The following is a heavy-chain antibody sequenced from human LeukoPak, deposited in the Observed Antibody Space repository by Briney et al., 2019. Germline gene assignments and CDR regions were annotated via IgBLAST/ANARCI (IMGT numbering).Heavy chain of an antibody. J-gene: IGHJ6*02. Sequence: ASAKVSCKASGYTFTGYYMHWVRQAPGQGLEWMGIINPSGDTTTYTEKFQGRVTVTRDTSTSTVYMELRSLRSEDTAVYYCARERRYGDYPYFYYYGMDVWGQGTTVTVSS. D-gene: IGHD4-17*01. CDR2: INPSGDTT. V-gene: IGHV1-46*01. CDR3: ARERRYGDYPYFYYYGMDV. CDR1: GYTFTGYY.